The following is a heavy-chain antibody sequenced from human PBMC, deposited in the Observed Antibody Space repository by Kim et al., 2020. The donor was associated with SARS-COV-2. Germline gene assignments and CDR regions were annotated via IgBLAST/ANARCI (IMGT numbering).Heavy chain of an antibody. Sequence: GGCLRLSCAASGFTFSSYAMSWVRQAPGKGLEWVSAISGSGGSTYYADSVKGRFTISRDNSKNKLYLQMNSLRAEDTAVYYCAKIGREVATPGPLNYWGQGTLVTVSS. CDR2: ISGSGGST. CDR1: GFTFSSYA. CDR3: AKIGREVATPGPLNY. D-gene: IGHD5-12*01. V-gene: IGHV3-23*01. J-gene: IGHJ4*02.